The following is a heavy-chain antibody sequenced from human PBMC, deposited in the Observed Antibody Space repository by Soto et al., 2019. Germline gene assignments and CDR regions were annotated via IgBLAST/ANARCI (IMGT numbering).Heavy chain of an antibody. J-gene: IGHJ3*02. CDR3: ARDPTLYRFAAHAFDI. V-gene: IGHV3-11*01. D-gene: IGHD2-2*02. CDR2: ISSSGSTI. Sequence: QVQLVESGGGLVKPGGSLRLSCAASGFTFSDYYMSWIRQAPGKGLEWVSYISSSGSTIYYADSVKGRFTISRDNAKKSLYLQMNSLRAEDTAVYYCARDPTLYRFAAHAFDIWGQGTMVTVSS. CDR1: GFTFSDYY.